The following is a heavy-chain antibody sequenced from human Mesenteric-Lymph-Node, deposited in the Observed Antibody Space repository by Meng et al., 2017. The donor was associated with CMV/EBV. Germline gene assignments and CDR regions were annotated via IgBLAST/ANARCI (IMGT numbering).Heavy chain of an antibody. D-gene: IGHD6-13*01. CDR2: ISSSGSAI. CDR3: ARDGRSGSNWQNNWFDS. CDR1: GFTFNAYG. Sequence: GGSLRLSCAASGFTFNAYGINWVRQAPGKGLEWVSHISSSGSAIYYADSVRGRFTISRDNANYTVYLQMNSLRVEDTALYYCARDGRSGSNWQNNWFDSWGQGSLVTVSS. J-gene: IGHJ5*01. V-gene: IGHV3-48*03.